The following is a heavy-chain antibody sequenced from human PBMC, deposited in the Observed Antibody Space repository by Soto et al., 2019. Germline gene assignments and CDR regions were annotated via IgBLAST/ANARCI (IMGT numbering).Heavy chain of an antibody. J-gene: IGHJ5*02. CDR2: IYSGGST. D-gene: IGHD2-21*01. CDR3: ARGLAERTNWFDP. Sequence: GGSLRLSCAASGFTVSSNYMSWVRQAPGKGLEWVSVIYSGGSTYYADSVKGRFTISRDNSKNTLYLQMNSLRAEDTAVYYCARGLAERTNWFDPWGQGTLVTVSS. CDR1: GFTVSSNY. V-gene: IGHV3-53*01.